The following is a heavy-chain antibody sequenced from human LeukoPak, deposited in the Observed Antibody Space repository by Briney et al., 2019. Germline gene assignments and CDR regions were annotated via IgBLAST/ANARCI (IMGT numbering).Heavy chain of an antibody. CDR1: GFTFDDYA. D-gene: IGHD3-10*01. CDR3: AKDINYYGSGSYGLDP. CDR2: ISWNSGSI. Sequence: GGSLRLSCAASGFTFDDYAMHWVRQAPGKGLEWVSGISWNSGSIGYADSVKGRFTISRDNAKNSLYLQMNSLRAEDTALYYCAKDINYYGSGSYGLDPWGQGTLVTVPS. J-gene: IGHJ5*02. V-gene: IGHV3-9*01.